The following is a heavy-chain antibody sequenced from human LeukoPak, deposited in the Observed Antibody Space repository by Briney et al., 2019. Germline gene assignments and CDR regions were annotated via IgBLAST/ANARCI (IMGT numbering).Heavy chain of an antibody. CDR1: GGSISSYY. J-gene: IGHJ5*02. D-gene: IGHD1-7*01. CDR2: IYYSGST. V-gene: IGHV4-59*01. Sequence: SETLSLTCTVSGGSISSYYWSWIRQPPGKGLEWIGYIYYSGSTNYNPSLKSRVTISVDTSKNQFSLKLSSVTAADTAVYHCARVNWNYWFDPWGQGTLVTVSS. CDR3: ARVNWNYWFDP.